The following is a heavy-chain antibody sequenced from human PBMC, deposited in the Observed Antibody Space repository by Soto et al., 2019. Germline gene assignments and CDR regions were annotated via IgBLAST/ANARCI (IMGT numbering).Heavy chain of an antibody. CDR2: IYHSGST. Sequence: QLQLQESGSGLVKPSQTLSLTCAVSGGSISSGGYSWSWIRQPPGKGLEWIGYIYHSGSTYYHPALKSRATLSVDRSKNQFSRKLSSVSGADAAVYYCAGRIAARPLGYWGQGTLVTVAA. CDR3: AGRIAARPLGY. J-gene: IGHJ4*02. D-gene: IGHD6-6*01. CDR1: GGSISSGGYS. V-gene: IGHV4-30-2*01.